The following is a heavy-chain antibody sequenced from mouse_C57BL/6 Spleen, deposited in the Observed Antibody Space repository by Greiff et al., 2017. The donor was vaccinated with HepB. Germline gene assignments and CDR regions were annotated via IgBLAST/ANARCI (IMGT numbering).Heavy chain of an antibody. CDR3: ARVGGYDLYYFDY. D-gene: IGHD2-2*01. CDR1: GYTFTSYW. V-gene: IGHV1-69*01. J-gene: IGHJ2*01. CDR2: IDPSDSYT. Sequence: QVQLKQPGAELVMPGASVKLSCKASGYTFTSYWMHWVKQRPGQGLEWIGEIDPSDSYTNYNQKFKGKSTLTVDKSSSTAYMQLSSLTSEDSAVYYCARVGGYDLYYFDYWGQGTTLTVSS.